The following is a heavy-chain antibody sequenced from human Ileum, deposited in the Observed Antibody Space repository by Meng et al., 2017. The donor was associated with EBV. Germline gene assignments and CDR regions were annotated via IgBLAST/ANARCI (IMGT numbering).Heavy chain of an antibody. V-gene: IGHV4-61*08. CDR3: ARERGGGDRGIQ. Sequence: LHVSVPRLVHPSEPLDLTCSSANGSVSDYDYYWTGLRQLPEKGLELIGYISYTGRTNYQSTLKSRVTRSVDKSKNQSSLKLSSVTAADTAVYYCARERGGGDRGIQWGQGTLVTVSS. CDR2: ISYTGRT. CDR1: NGSVSDYDYY. J-gene: IGHJ4*02. D-gene: IGHD2-21*02.